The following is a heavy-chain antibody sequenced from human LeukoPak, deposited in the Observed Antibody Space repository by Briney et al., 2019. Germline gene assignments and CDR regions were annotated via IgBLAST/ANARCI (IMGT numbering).Heavy chain of an antibody. CDR2: IYTSGST. Sequence: PSETLSLTCTVSGGSISSYYWSWIRQPAGKGLEWIGRIYTSGSTNYNPSLKSRVTMSVDTSKNQFSLKLSSVTAADTAVYYCARMFSDFWNNWFDPWGQGTLVTVSS. CDR3: ARMFSDFWNNWFDP. CDR1: GGSISSYY. V-gene: IGHV4-4*07. J-gene: IGHJ5*02. D-gene: IGHD3-3*01.